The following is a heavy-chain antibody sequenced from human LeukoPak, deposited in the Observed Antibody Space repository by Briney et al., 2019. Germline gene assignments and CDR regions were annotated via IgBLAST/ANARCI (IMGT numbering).Heavy chain of an antibody. D-gene: IGHD1-26*01. CDR2: ISGSGGST. Sequence: GGSLRLSCAASGFTFSSYAMSWVRQAPGKGLEWVSGISGSGGSTYSADSVKGRFTTSRDNSKNTLYLQMNSLRAEDTAVYYWAKACWSYSSWYYYYYWSQGTRVTVSS. CDR3: AKACWSYSSWYYYYY. J-gene: IGHJ4*02. V-gene: IGHV3-23*01. CDR1: GFTFSSYA.